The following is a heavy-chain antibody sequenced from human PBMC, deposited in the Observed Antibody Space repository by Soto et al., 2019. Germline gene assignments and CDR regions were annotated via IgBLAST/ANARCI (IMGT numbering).Heavy chain of an antibody. CDR2: IIPIFGTA. V-gene: IGHV1-69*12. D-gene: IGHD4-17*01. J-gene: IGHJ6*02. CDR3: ARATRFNTVTTWQPYGMDV. Sequence: QVQLVQSGAEVKKPGSSVKVSCKASGGTFSSYAISWVRQAPGQGLEWMGGIIPIFGTANYAQKFQGRVTITADESTSTGYMELSSLRSEDTAVYYCARATRFNTVTTWQPYGMDVWGQGTTVTVSS. CDR1: GGTFSSYA.